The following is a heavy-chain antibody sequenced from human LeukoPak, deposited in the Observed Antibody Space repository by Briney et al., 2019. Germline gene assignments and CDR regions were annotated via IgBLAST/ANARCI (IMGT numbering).Heavy chain of an antibody. CDR2: IYYSGST. Sequence: SETLSLTCTGSGGSISSYYWSWIRQPPGKGLEWIGYIYYSGSTNYNPSLKSRVTISVDTSKNQFFLKLSSVTAADTAVYYCARSIAGAWLIFDYWGQGTLVTVSS. CDR3: ARSIAGAWLIFDY. CDR1: GGSISSYY. D-gene: IGHD6-19*01. J-gene: IGHJ4*02. V-gene: IGHV4-59*08.